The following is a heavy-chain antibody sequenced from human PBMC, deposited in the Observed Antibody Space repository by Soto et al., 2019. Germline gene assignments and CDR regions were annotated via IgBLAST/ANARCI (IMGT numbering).Heavy chain of an antibody. CDR1: GDSYSISTYS. CDR2: IYQSGVT. J-gene: IGHJ5*02. D-gene: IGHD6-19*01. Sequence: SETLSLTCTISGDSYSISTYSWSWIRPPPGKALEWVGFIYQSGVTSYNPSLRSRVSISLDRSNNQCSLKLSSVTAADTAVYYCAGMPYTSGLRFDPWGPGTMVTVSS. V-gene: IGHV4-30-2*01. CDR3: AGMPYTSGLRFDP.